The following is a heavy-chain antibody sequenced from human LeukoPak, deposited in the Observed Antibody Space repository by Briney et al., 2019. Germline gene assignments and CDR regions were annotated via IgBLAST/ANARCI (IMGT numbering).Heavy chain of an antibody. CDR1: GFTFSSYA. D-gene: IGHD2-15*01. V-gene: IGHV3-23*01. CDR3: AKSRRYCSGGSCVFDY. J-gene: IGHJ4*02. Sequence: PGGSLRLSCAASGFTFSSYAMSWVRQAPGKGLEWVSAISGSGDSTYYADSVKGRFTISRDNSKNTLYLQMNSLRAEDTAVYYCAKSRRYCSGGSCVFDYWGQGTLVTVSS. CDR2: ISGSGDST.